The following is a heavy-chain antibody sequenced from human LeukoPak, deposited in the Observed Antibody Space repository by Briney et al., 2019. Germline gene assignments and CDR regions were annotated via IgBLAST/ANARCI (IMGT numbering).Heavy chain of an antibody. CDR1: GGSFSGYY. CDR3: ASDPGIAVAGTKASWFDP. J-gene: IGHJ5*02. Sequence: SETLSLTCAVYGGSFSGYYWSWIRQPPGKGLEWIGEINHSGSTNSNPSLKSRVTISVDTSKNQFSLKLSSVTAADTAVYYCASDPGIAVAGTKASWFDPWGQGTLVTVSS. V-gene: IGHV4-34*01. CDR2: INHSGST. D-gene: IGHD6-19*01.